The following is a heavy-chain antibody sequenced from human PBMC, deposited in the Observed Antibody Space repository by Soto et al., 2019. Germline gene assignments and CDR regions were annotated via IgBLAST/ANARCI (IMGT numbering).Heavy chain of an antibody. CDR3: ARWSYLDY. V-gene: IGHV3-23*01. CDR1: GFSFGRYA. D-gene: IGHD3-3*01. J-gene: IGHJ4*02. Sequence: GGLQRLSCVASGFSFGRYALTWVRQAPGKGLEWVSTISGSDGKTFYADAVKGRFSISRDISQSTLYLQMNSLRADDTAIYYCARWSYLDYWGQGTRVTVSS. CDR2: ISGSDGKT.